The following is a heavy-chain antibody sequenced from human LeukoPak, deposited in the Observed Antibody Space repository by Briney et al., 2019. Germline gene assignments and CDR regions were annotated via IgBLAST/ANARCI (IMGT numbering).Heavy chain of an antibody. Sequence: GGSLRLSCAASGFTFSSYAMHWVRQAPGKGLEWVAVISYDGSNKYYADSVKGRFTISRDNSKNTLYLQMNSLRAEDTAVYYCAREDYYDSSGHYYGGWFDPWGQGTLVTVSS. CDR3: AREDYYDSSGHYYGGWFDP. CDR2: ISYDGSNK. D-gene: IGHD3-22*01. J-gene: IGHJ5*02. V-gene: IGHV3-30-3*01. CDR1: GFTFSSYA.